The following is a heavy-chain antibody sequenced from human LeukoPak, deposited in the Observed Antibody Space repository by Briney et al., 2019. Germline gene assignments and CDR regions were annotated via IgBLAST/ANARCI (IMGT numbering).Heavy chain of an antibody. CDR2: INPSGGST. Sequence: ASVKVSCKASGYTFTSYYMHWVRQATGQGLEWMGIINPSGGSTSYAQKFQGRVTMTRDTSTSTVYMELSSLRSDDTAVYYCARDIVLMVYGYYYGMDVWGQGTTVTVSS. D-gene: IGHD2-8*01. CDR1: GYTFTSYY. CDR3: ARDIVLMVYGYYYGMDV. J-gene: IGHJ6*02. V-gene: IGHV1-46*01.